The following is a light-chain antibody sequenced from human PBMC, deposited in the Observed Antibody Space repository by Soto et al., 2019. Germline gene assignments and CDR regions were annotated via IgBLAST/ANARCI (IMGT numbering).Light chain of an antibody. CDR1: QTIRSW. CDR3: HHYNSYSEA. CDR2: KAS. Sequence: DIQMTQSPSSLSASVGDRVTITCRASQTIRSWLAWYQQKPGKAPKLLIYKASNLKSGVPSRFSGSGSGTEFTLTISSLQLDDFATYYCHHYNSYSEAFGQGTKVDIK. V-gene: IGKV1-5*03. J-gene: IGKJ1*01.